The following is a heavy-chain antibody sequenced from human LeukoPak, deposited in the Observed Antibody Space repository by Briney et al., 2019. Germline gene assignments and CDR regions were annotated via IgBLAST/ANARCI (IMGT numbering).Heavy chain of an antibody. Sequence: GGSLRLSCAASGFTFSDYYMSWIRQAPGKGLEWVSYIRSSGSTIYYADSVKGRFTISRDNAKNSLYLQMNSLRAGDTAVYYCASNWNYEKYFDYWGQGTLVTVSS. CDR3: ASNWNYEKYFDY. CDR1: GFTFSDYY. CDR2: IRSSGSTI. J-gene: IGHJ4*02. V-gene: IGHV3-11*01. D-gene: IGHD1-7*01.